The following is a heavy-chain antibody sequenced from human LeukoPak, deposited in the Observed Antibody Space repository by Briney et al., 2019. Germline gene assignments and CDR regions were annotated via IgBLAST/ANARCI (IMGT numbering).Heavy chain of an antibody. Sequence: SETLSLTCAVYGGSFSGYYWSWIRQPPGKGLEWIGEINHSGSTNYNPSLKSRVTISVDTSKNQFSLKLSSVTAADTAVYYCARRSSPYPYYYYYMDVWGKGTTVTISS. CDR3: ARRSSPYPYYYYYMDV. CDR1: GGSFSGYY. V-gene: IGHV4-34*01. J-gene: IGHJ6*03. CDR2: INHSGST.